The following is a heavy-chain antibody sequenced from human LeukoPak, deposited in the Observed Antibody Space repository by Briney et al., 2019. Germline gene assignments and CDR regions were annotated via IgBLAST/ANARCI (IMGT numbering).Heavy chain of an antibody. CDR3: ARDLHYYDSSGYYIFDY. Sequence: ASVKVSRKASGYTFSSYGISWVRPAPGQGLERMGWIRAYNGNTNYAQKLQGRVTMTTDTSTSTAYMELRSLRSDDTAVYYCARDLHYYDSSGYYIFDYWGQGTLVTVSS. J-gene: IGHJ4*02. CDR2: IRAYNGNT. D-gene: IGHD3-22*01. V-gene: IGHV1-18*01. CDR1: GYTFSSYG.